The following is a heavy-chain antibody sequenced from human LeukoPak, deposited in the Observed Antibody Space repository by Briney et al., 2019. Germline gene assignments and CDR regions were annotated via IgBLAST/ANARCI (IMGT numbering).Heavy chain of an antibody. J-gene: IGHJ4*02. CDR3: ARVGAWELQRVFDY. CDR2: INRGGSES. V-gene: IGHV3-7*01. Sequence: GGSLRLSCAASGFTFTDYWMTWVRQVPGKGLEWVANINRGGSESYYVDSVKGRFTISRDNAKNSLYLQMDSRRVEDTAVYYCARVGAWELQRVFDYWGQGTLVTVSS. D-gene: IGHD1-26*01. CDR1: GFTFTDYW.